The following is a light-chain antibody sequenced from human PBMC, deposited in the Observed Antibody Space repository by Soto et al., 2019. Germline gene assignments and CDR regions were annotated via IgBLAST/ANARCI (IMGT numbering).Light chain of an antibody. Sequence: EVVMMQSPATLSVSPGEGATLSCRASQGIGDTLAWYQHKPGQTPRLLIYDTSSRATGIPDRFSGSGSGTDFTLTISRLEPDDFAVYYCQQYGSSSTFGQGTRLEIK. CDR1: QGIGDT. CDR3: QQYGSSST. V-gene: IGKV3-20*01. CDR2: DTS. J-gene: IGKJ5*01.